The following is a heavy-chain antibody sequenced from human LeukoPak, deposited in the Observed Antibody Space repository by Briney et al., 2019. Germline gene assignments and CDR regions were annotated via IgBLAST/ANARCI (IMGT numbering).Heavy chain of an antibody. CDR1: GFTFSSYG. CDR2: TSYEGSYK. V-gene: IGHV3-30*18. D-gene: IGHD1-26*01. Sequence: PGGSLRLSCAASGFTFSSYGMHWVRQAPGKGLEWVAVTSYEGSYKYYADSVKGRFTISRDNSKNTLYLQMSSLRPEGTAVYYCAKTTDEVGAVDYWGQGTLVTVSS. CDR3: AKTTDEVGAVDY. J-gene: IGHJ4*02.